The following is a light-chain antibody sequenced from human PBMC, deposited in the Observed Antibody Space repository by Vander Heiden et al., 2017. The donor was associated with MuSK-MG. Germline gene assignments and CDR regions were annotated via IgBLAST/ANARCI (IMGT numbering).Light chain of an antibody. CDR2: DAS. CDR1: QDISNF. CDR3: QQYENLSSWT. V-gene: IGKV1-33*01. J-gene: IGKJ1*01. Sequence: DIQMTQYLSSLSASVGDRVTITCQTSQDISNFLNWYQQKPGKAPKLLIYDASNLETGVPSRFTGSGYGIDFTFTISSRQPEDFATYYCQQYENLSSWTFGQGTKVEIK.